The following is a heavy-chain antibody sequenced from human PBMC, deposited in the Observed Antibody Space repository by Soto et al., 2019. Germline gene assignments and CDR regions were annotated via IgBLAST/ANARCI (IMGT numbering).Heavy chain of an antibody. CDR2: TYYRSKWYN. V-gene: IGHV6-1*01. D-gene: IGHD6-6*01. Sequence: PSQTLSLTCAISGDSVSSNSAAWNWIRQSPSRGLEWLGRTYYRSKWYNDYAVSVHSRISINPDTAKNQFSLQMNPVTPEDTAVYYCARGRIAARGYGMDVWGQGTTVTVSS. CDR3: ARGRIAARGYGMDV. CDR1: GDSVSSNSAA. J-gene: IGHJ6*02.